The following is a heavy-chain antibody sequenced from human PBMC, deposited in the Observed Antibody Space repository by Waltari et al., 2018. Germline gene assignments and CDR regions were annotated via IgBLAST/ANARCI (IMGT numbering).Heavy chain of an antibody. J-gene: IGHJ4*02. D-gene: IGHD1-1*01. Sequence: EAQLVQSGGGLVQPGGSLPLSCAASAFPISRFWMTWIRQAPGQGLQWVANIGPDGSDKYYVDSVKGRFTIARDNAENSLLLQMSSLRVEDTALYYCVGWNDPINFWGQGTLVAVSS. CDR2: IGPDGSDK. CDR3: VGWNDPINF. V-gene: IGHV3-7*01. CDR1: AFPISRFW.